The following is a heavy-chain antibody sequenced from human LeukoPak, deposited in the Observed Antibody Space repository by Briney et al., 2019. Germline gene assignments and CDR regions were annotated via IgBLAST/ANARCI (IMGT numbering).Heavy chain of an antibody. CDR2: IYSSGTT. Sequence: SETLSLTCTVSGGSISSYYWYWIRQPAEKGLEWIGRIYSSGTTNYNPSLKGRVTMSVDTSKNQFSLKVNSVTAADTAFYYCARTFSGSQTDLFAYWGQGTLVTVSS. V-gene: IGHV4-4*07. D-gene: IGHD5-12*01. CDR1: GGSISSYY. J-gene: IGHJ4*02. CDR3: ARTFSGSQTDLFAY.